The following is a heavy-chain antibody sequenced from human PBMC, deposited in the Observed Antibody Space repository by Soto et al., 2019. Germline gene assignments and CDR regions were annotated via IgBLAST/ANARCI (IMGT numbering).Heavy chain of an antibody. CDR3: VRWGYWKVPDH. J-gene: IGHJ4*02. Sequence: QVQLVESGGGVVQPGTSLRLSCAASGFTFSSHGMHWVRQAPGKGPEWVAVIWYDGSNKYYADSVRGRFTVSRDNAKNTLYVQMNSLRVEDTAVYHCVRWGYWKVPDHWGQGTLVTVSS. CDR2: IWYDGSNK. D-gene: IGHD1-1*01. CDR1: GFTFSSHG. V-gene: IGHV3-33*01.